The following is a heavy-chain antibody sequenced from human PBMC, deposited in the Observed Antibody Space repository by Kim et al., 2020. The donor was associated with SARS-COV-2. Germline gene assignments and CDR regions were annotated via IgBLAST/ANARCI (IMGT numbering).Heavy chain of an antibody. CDR3: ARRSSSWLGIGY. J-gene: IGHJ4*02. D-gene: IGHD6-13*01. V-gene: IGHV4-39*01. Sequence: SYNPSLKSRVTISVDTSKNPFSLKLSSVTAADTAVYYCARRSSSWLGIGYWGQGTLVTVSS.